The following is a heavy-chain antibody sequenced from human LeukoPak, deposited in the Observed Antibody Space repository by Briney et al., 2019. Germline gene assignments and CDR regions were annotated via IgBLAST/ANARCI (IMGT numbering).Heavy chain of an antibody. CDR3: ARDGPKWESRGGNWFDP. Sequence: KPSETLSLTCAVYGGSFSGYYWSWIRQPPGKGLEWIGEINHSGSTNYNPSLKSRVTISVDTSKNQFSLKLSSVTAADTAVYYCARDGPKWESRGGNWFDPWGQGTLVTVSS. V-gene: IGHV4-34*01. CDR1: GGSFSGYY. CDR2: INHSGST. J-gene: IGHJ5*02. D-gene: IGHD1-26*01.